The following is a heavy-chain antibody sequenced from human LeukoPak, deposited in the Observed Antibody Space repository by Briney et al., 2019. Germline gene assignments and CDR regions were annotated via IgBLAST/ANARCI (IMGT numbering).Heavy chain of an antibody. J-gene: IGHJ4*02. CDR2: LYYSGST. D-gene: IGHD2/OR15-2a*01. CDR1: GGSISSSSYY. Sequence: SETLSLTCTVSGGSISSSSYYWDWIRQPPGKGLEWIGSLYYSGSTYYNPSLKSRVTISVDTSKNQFSLKLNSVTAADTAVYYCARGLYEPDYWGQGTLVTVSS. CDR3: ARGLYEPDY. V-gene: IGHV4-39*01.